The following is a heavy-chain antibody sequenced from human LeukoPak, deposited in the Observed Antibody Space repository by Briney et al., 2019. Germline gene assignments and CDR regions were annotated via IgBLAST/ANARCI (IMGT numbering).Heavy chain of an antibody. Sequence: GGSLRLSCAVSGFTFSSYAMSWVRQAPGKGLEWVSAISGSGDKTFYPDSVKGRFTISRDNSKNTLYLLMNSLRAEDTAVYYCVKEGYGTTWNADFDYWSQGTLVTVSS. CDR1: GFTFSSYA. CDR3: VKEGYGTTWNADFDY. V-gene: IGHV3-23*01. J-gene: IGHJ4*02. CDR2: ISGSGDKT. D-gene: IGHD6-13*01.